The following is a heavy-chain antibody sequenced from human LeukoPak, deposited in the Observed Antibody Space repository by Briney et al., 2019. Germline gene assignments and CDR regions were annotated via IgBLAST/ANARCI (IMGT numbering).Heavy chain of an antibody. CDR3: ASRTIAAAGTFYYMNV. J-gene: IGHJ6*03. CDR1: GFTFDDYA. V-gene: IGHV3-9*01. Sequence: GGSLRLSCAASGFTFDDYAMHWVRQAPGKGLEWVSGISWNSGSIGYADSVKGRFTISRDNAKNSLYLQMNSLRAEDTAVYYCASRTIAAAGTFYYMNVWGKGTTVTVSS. CDR2: ISWNSGSI. D-gene: IGHD6-13*01.